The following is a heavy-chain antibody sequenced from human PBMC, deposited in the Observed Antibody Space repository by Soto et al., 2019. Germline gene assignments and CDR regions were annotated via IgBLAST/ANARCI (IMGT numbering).Heavy chain of an antibody. Sequence: GGSLRLSCAASGFTFNSYAMTWVRQAPGKGLEWVSRIGGSGDSTYYADSVKGRFTISRDNSNSTLYLQMNSLRAEDTAVYYCATHKTRGYYYYVDVWGKGTTVTVSS. V-gene: IGHV3-23*01. CDR2: IGGSGDST. CDR3: ATHKTRGYYYYVDV. CDR1: GFTFNSYA. J-gene: IGHJ6*03.